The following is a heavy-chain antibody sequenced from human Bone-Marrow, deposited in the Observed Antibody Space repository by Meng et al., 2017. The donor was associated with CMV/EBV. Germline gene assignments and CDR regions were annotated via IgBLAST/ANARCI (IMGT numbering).Heavy chain of an antibody. D-gene: IGHD3-22*01. Sequence: GGSLRLSCAASGFTFSNAWMGWVRQAPGKGLEWVGRIKSKTDGGTTDYAAPVKGRFTTSRDDSKNTLYLQMNSLKTEDTAVYYCTTDPFYYYDSSGYRSTYFDYWGQGTLVTVSS. J-gene: IGHJ4*02. V-gene: IGHV3-15*01. CDR3: TTDPFYYYDSSGYRSTYFDY. CDR1: GFTFSNAW. CDR2: IKSKTDGGTT.